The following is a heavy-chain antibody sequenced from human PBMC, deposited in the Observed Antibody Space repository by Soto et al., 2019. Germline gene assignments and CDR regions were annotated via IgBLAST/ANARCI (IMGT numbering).Heavy chain of an antibody. CDR3: AHPRGYGVFDAYDI. Sequence: LRLCCAASVFTFSTYARSCVRQAPGKGLEWVSAISGSGDYTYYADSVKGRFTISRDNAINRLYLQVNSLRTEDTAVYYCAHPRGYGVFDAYDIWGQGAMVTVSS. CDR1: VFTFSTYA. J-gene: IGHJ3*02. CDR2: ISGSGDYT. V-gene: IGHV3-23*01. D-gene: IGHD4-17*01.